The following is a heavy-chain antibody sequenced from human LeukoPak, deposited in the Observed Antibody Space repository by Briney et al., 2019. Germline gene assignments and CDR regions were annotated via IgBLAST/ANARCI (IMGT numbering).Heavy chain of an antibody. D-gene: IGHD6-13*01. CDR2: INHSGST. CDR1: GGSFSGYY. Sequence: SETLSLTCAVYGGSFSGYYWSWIRQPPGKGLEWIGEINHSGSTNYNPSLKSRVTISVDTSKNQFSLKLSSVTAADTAVYYCARDAIAAAGTGWFDPWGQGTLVTVSS. V-gene: IGHV4-34*01. CDR3: ARDAIAAAGTGWFDP. J-gene: IGHJ5*02.